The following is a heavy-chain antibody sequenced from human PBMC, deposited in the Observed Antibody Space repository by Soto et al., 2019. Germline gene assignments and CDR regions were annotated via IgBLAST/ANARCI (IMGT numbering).Heavy chain of an antibody. CDR3: ARSGYSSGWPRRYFDY. D-gene: IGHD6-19*01. CDR1: GYTFTSYG. CDR2: ISAYNGNT. J-gene: IGHJ4*02. V-gene: IGHV1-18*01. Sequence: GTSLKVSCKSSGYTFTSYGIIWVRQAPGQGLEWMGWISAYNGNTNYAQKLQGRVTMTTDTSTSTAYMELRSLRSDDTAVYYCARSGYSSGWPRRYFDYWGQGTLVTVS.